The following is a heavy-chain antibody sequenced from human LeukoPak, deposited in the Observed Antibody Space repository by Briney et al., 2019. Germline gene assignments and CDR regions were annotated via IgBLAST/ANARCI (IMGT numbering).Heavy chain of an antibody. Sequence: SETLSLTCTVSGGSISTYYWSWIRRPPGKGLEWIGYLYYSGSPNYNPSLKSRLTISVDTSRNQFSLQLSSVTAADTAVYYCARHGSGWSFDYWGQGILVTVSS. CDR1: GGSISTYY. J-gene: IGHJ4*02. D-gene: IGHD6-19*01. V-gene: IGHV4-59*08. CDR2: LYYSGSP. CDR3: ARHGSGWSFDY.